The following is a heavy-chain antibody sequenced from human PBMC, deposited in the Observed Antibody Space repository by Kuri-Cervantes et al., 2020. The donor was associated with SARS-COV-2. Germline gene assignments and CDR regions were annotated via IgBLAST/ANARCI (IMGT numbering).Heavy chain of an antibody. CDR3: GRRYCSTTSCLVDY. J-gene: IGHJ4*02. CDR2: IGSSGTTM. D-gene: IGHD2-2*01. V-gene: IGHV3-11*04. CDR1: GFTFSDHY. Sequence: GGSLRLSCAASGFTFSDHYMDWVRQVPGKGLQWVSYIGSSGTTMFYADFVKGRFTISRDNAKNSLYLQMKSLTAEDAGVYYCGRRYCSTTSCLVDYWGRGTLVTVSS.